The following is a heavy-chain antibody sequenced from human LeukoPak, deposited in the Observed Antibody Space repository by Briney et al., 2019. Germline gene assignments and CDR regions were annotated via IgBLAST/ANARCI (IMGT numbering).Heavy chain of an antibody. D-gene: IGHD3-10*01. Sequence: ASVKVSCKASGYTFTSYDINWVRQATGQGLEWMGWMNPNSGITGYAQKFQGRVTMTRNTSISTAYMELSSLRSEDTAVYYCARVGRKSRHAFDIWGQGTMVTVSS. CDR2: MNPNSGIT. V-gene: IGHV1-8*01. CDR1: GYTFTSYD. CDR3: ARVGRKSRHAFDI. J-gene: IGHJ3*02.